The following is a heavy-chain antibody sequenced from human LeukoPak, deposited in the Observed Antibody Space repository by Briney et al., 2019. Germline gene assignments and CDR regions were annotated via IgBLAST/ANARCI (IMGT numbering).Heavy chain of an antibody. D-gene: IGHD1-26*01. CDR2: IKQDGSEK. CDR1: GFTFSSDR. J-gene: IGHJ6*03. CDR3: AREVGATDDYYYYYMDV. V-gene: IGHV3-7*01. Sequence: KPGGSLRLSCAASGFTFSSDRMSWVRQAPGKVLERVANIKQDGSEKYYVDSVKGGFTISRDNAKNSLYLQMNSLRAEDTAVYYCAREVGATDDYYYYYMDVWGKGTTVTVSS.